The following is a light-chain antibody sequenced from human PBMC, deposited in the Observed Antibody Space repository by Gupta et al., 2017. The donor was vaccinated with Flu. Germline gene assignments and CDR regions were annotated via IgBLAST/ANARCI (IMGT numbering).Light chain of an antibody. CDR2: KVS. CDR1: QSLGYSDGNTY. V-gene: IGKV2-30*01. Sequence: DVVMTQSPLSLPVTLGQPASISCRSSQSLGYSDGNTYLNWFQQRPGQAPRRLIYKVSNRDAGVPDRFSGSGLGKDLTLKSSRGEEEDVGGYYCRQGTHWPPVTFGQGTRVEIK. CDR3: RQGTHWPPVT. J-gene: IGKJ5*01.